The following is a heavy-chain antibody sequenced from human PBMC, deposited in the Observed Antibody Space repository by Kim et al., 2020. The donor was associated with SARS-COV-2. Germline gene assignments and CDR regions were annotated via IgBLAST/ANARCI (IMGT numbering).Heavy chain of an antibody. V-gene: IGHV3-64*01. CDR2: ISSNGGST. D-gene: IGHD6-19*01. CDR3: ASSRAVYYYMDV. Sequence: GGSLRPSCAASGFTFSSYAMHWVRQAPGKGLEYVSAISSNGGSTYYANSVKGRFTISRDNSKNTLYLQMGSLRAEDMAVYYCASSRAVYYYMDVWGKGTTVTVSS. CDR1: GFTFSSYA. J-gene: IGHJ6*03.